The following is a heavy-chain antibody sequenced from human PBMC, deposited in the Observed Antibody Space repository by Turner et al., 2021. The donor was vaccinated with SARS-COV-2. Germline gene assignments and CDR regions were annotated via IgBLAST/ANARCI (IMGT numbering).Heavy chain of an antibody. V-gene: IGHV3-7*01. CDR1: GLTSSSYW. J-gene: IGHJ4*02. CDR2: IKQDGSVK. CDR3: ARGGLYYYDYSAYYNPAICY. D-gene: IGHD3-22*01. Sequence: EVQPVEFGGGLVQPGGSLRLSCAASGLTSSSYWLSWVRKTPGKGLEWVANIKQDGSVKYYVDSVKSRFTISRDNAKNSLYLQMNSLRAEDTAVYYCARGGLYYYDYSAYYNPAICYWGQGTLITVSS.